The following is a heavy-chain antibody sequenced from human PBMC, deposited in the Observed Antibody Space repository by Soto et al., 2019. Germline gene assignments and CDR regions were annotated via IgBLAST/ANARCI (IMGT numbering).Heavy chain of an antibody. CDR3: AKGGDGDGYNANYYYYGMDV. Sequence: GGSLRLSCAASGFTFDDYTMHWVRQAPGKGLEWVSLISWDGGSTYYADSVKGRFTISRDNSKNSLYLQMNSLRTEDTALYYCAKGGDGDGYNANYYYYGMDVWGQGTTVTVSS. CDR2: ISWDGGST. J-gene: IGHJ6*02. V-gene: IGHV3-43*01. D-gene: IGHD5-12*01. CDR1: GFTFDDYT.